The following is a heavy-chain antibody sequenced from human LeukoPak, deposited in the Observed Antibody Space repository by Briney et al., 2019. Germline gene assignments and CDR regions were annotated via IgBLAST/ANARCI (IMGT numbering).Heavy chain of an antibody. CDR2: ISYDGSDK. J-gene: IGHJ6*03. D-gene: IGHD6-6*01. CDR1: GFTFSSFA. CDR3: ARDGQWSSSGYYYMDV. Sequence: GRSLRLSCAASGFTFSSFAIHWVRQAPGMGLEWVAVISYDGSDKYCADSVKGRFTISRDNSKNTLYLQMDSLRAEDTAVYYCARDGQWSSSGYYYMDVWGKGTTVTVSS. V-gene: IGHV3-30*01.